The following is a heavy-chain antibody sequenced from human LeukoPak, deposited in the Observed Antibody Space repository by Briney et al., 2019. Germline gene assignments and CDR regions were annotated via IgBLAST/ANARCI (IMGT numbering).Heavy chain of an antibody. D-gene: IGHD3-9*01. V-gene: IGHV3-30*03. Sequence: GGSLRLSCAASGFTFSNYGMHWVRQAPGMGLEWVAVISYDGSNKYYADSVKGRFTISRDNSKNTLYLEMNSLRTDDTAVYYCASVRYFDWLVDNWGQGTLVTVSS. CDR3: ASVRYFDWLVDN. CDR1: GFTFSNYG. CDR2: ISYDGSNK. J-gene: IGHJ4*02.